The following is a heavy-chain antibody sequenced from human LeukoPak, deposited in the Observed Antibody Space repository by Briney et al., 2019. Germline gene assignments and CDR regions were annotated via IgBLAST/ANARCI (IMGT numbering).Heavy chain of an antibody. J-gene: IGHJ4*02. CDR1: GGSVSTGCYY. Sequence: SETLSLTCTLSGGSVSTGCYYWNGIRQHPGKGLEWIGFTSYSEGTYYNPSLMSRITISVDRSQNQFSLKMRDVTAADTAVYFCATAEWEDFYFDSWGQGALVAVSS. CDR3: ATAEWEDFYFDS. CDR2: TSYSEGT. D-gene: IGHD1-26*01. V-gene: IGHV4-31*03.